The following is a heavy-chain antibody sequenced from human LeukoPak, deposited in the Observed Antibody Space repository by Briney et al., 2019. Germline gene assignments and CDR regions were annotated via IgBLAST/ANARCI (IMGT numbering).Heavy chain of an antibody. D-gene: IGHD1-26*01. V-gene: IGHV3-23*01. Sequence: AISGSGGSTYYADSVKGRFTISRDNSKNTLYLQMNSLRAEDTAVYYCAKDGSSGNNAFDIWSQGTMVTVSS. J-gene: IGHJ3*02. CDR3: AKDGSSGNNAFDI. CDR2: ISGSGGST.